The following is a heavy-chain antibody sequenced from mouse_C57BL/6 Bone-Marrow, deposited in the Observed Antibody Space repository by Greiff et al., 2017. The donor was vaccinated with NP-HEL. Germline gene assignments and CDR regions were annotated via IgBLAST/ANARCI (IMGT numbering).Heavy chain of an antibody. V-gene: IGHV1-81*01. CDR3: ARGGTAQARIYYYAMDY. J-gene: IGHJ4*01. Sequence: VQLQQSGAELARPGASVKLSCKASGYTFTSYGISWVKQRTGQGLEWIGEIYPRSGNTYYNEKFKGKATLTADKSSSTAYMELRSLTSEDSAVYFCARGGTAQARIYYYAMDYWGQGTSVTVSS. CDR2: IYPRSGNT. CDR1: GYTFTSYG. D-gene: IGHD3-2*02.